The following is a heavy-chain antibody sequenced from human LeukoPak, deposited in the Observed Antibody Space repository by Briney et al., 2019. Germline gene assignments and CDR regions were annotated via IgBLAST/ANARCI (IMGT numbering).Heavy chain of an antibody. CDR2: IYYSGST. Sequence: PSETLSLTCTVSGGSISSYYWSWVRHPQGTGLEWIGYIYYSGSTNYNPSLKSRATISVDTSKTQFSLKLSSVTAADTAVYYCASGQVVVPAAPGNYYCMDVWGKGTTVTVSS. CDR1: GGSISSYY. D-gene: IGHD2-2*01. J-gene: IGHJ6*03. CDR3: ASGQVVVPAAPGNYYCMDV. V-gene: IGHV4-59*01.